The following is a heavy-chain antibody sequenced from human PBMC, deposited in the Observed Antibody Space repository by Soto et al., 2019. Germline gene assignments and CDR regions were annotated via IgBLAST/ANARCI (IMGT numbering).Heavy chain of an antibody. V-gene: IGHV4-59*01. CDR1: GGSLSSYY. CDR3: ARVAAAGLDY. Sequence: SETLSLTCTVCGGSLSSYYWSWIRQPPGKGLEWIGYIYYSGSTNYNPSLKSRVTISVDTSKNQFSLKLSSVTAADTAVYYCARVAAAGLDYWGQGTLVTVSS. D-gene: IGHD6-13*01. J-gene: IGHJ4*02. CDR2: IYYSGST.